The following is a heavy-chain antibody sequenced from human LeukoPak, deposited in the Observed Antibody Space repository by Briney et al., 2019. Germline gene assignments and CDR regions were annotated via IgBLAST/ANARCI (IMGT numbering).Heavy chain of an antibody. CDR1: GFTVSSNY. CDR2: IYSGGST. J-gene: IGHJ6*02. CDR3: ARDGHCSSTSCPYRAMDV. D-gene: IGHD2-2*03. V-gene: IGHV3-53*01. Sequence: KAGGSLRLSCAASGFTVSSNYMSWVRQAPGKGLEWVSVIYSGGSTYYADSVKGRFTISRDNSKNTLYLQMNSLRAEDTAVYYCARDGHCSSTSCPYRAMDVWGQGTTVTVSS.